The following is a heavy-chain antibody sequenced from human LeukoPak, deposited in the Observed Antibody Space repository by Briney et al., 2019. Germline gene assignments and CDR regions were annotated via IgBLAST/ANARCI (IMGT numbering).Heavy chain of an antibody. V-gene: IGHV3-15*07. J-gene: IGHJ4*02. CDR3: YTAPGEVNY. CDR1: GFTFSSYW. D-gene: IGHD3-22*01. Sequence: PGGSLRLSCAASGFTFSSYWMHWVRQAPGKGLVWVSRIKSKTDGETTDYAVPVKGRFTISRDDSKTTLYLQVNSLKTEDTGVYYCYTAPGEVNYWGQGTLVTVSS. CDR2: IKSKTDGETT.